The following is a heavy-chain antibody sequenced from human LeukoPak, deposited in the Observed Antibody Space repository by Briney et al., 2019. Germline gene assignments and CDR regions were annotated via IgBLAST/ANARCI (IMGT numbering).Heavy chain of an antibody. CDR2: ITPSVDTT. Sequence: ASVKVSCKAPGYTFTNYLLHWVRQAPGQGLEWVGRITPSVDTTNYAQKSRDRVTMTRDTSTSTVYMELSSLRSEDTAVYHCVREESGGYFDYWGQGTLVTVSS. CDR1: GYTFTNYL. D-gene: IGHD2-8*02. CDR3: VREESGGYFDY. J-gene: IGHJ4*02. V-gene: IGHV1-46*01.